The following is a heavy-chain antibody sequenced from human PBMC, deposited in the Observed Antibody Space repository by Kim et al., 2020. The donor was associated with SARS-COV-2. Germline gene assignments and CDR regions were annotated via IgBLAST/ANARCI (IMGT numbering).Heavy chain of an antibody. V-gene: IGHV3-30-3*01. Sequence: GGSLRLSCAASGFTFSSYAMHWVRQAPGKGLEWVAVISYDGSNKYYADSVKGRFTISRDNSKNTLYLQMNSLRAEDTAVYYCAREGVVRYNWFDPWGQGTLVTVSS. CDR2: ISYDGSNK. D-gene: IGHD3-3*01. CDR3: AREGVVRYNWFDP. CDR1: GFTFSSYA. J-gene: IGHJ5*02.